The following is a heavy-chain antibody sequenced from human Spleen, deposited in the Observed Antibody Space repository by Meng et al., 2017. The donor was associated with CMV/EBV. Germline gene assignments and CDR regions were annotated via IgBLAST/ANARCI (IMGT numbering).Heavy chain of an antibody. D-gene: IGHD2-21*01. Sequence: GESLKISCAASGFSLRDYYINWIRQAPGKGLEWISYISSSSSVSPTTFYADSVRGRFTISRDNTKNSLYLQINSLRADDTAVYYCARESATYCGGDCHYFDYWGPRTLVTVSS. J-gene: IGHJ4*02. CDR1: GFSLRDYY. CDR2: ISSSSSVSPTT. CDR3: ARESATYCGGDCHYFDY. V-gene: IGHV3-11*01.